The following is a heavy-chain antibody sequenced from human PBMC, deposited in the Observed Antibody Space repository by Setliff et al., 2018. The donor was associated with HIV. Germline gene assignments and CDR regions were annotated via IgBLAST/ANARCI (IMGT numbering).Heavy chain of an antibody. V-gene: IGHV4-34*01. Sequence: PSETLSLTCAVYGGSFSGYYWSWIRQPPGKGLEWIGEINHSGSTNYNPSLKSRVTISLDTSKNQSFLKLSSVTAPDTAIYYCARQTWEYYDTLTGYYRSPKNFDSWGQGTLVTVSS. D-gene: IGHD3-9*01. CDR1: GGSFSGYY. CDR2: INHSGST. CDR3: ARQTWEYYDTLTGYYRSPKNFDS. J-gene: IGHJ4*02.